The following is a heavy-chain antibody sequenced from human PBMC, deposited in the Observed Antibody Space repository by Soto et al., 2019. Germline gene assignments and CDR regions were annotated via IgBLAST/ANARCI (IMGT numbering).Heavy chain of an antibody. D-gene: IGHD3-10*01. J-gene: IGHJ3*01. V-gene: IGHV3-7*04. CDR2: IKQDGSDK. CDR1: GFTFTAYW. Sequence: EVQLVESGGGLVQPGGSLRLSCAASGFTFTAYWMSWVRQAPGEGLEWLANIKQDGSDKYYLDSVKGRFTISRDNAKNSLYLQKHSLRAEDTAIYYCVRGGGAFDLWGQGTMVTVSS. CDR3: VRGGGAFDL.